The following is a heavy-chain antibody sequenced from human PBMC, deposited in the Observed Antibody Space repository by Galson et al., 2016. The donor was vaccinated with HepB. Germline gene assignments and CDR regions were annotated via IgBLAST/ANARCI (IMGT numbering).Heavy chain of an antibody. D-gene: IGHD4-23*01. CDR3: ARDAGRTDGGYFEN. V-gene: IGHV3-33*08. J-gene: IGHJ4*02. CDR2: IWYDGSKT. CDR1: GFNFNVRG. Sequence: SLRLSCAASGFNFNVRGMHWVRQAPGKGLEWLAVIWYDGSKTQYADSVKGRFTVSRDNRKDTLFLEVSGLRAEDSAVYFCARDAGRTDGGYFENWGPGTQVTSSS.